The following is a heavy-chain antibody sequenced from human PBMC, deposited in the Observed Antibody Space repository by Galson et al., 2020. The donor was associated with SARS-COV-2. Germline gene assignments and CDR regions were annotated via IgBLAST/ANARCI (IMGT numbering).Heavy chain of an antibody. V-gene: IGHV1-46*01. CDR2: INPSGGST. CDR1: GYTFTSYY. J-gene: IGHJ6*03. CDR3: ARQPDTPTGEKYMDV. Sequence: ASVKVSCKASGYTFTSYYMHWVRQAPGQGLEWMGIINPSGGSTSYAQKFQGRVTMTRDTSTSTVYMELSSLRSEDTAVYYCARQPDTPTGEKYMDVWGKGTTVTVSS. D-gene: IGHD4-4*01.